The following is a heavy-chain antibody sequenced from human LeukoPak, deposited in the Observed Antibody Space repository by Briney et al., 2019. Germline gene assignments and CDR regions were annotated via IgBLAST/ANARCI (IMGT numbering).Heavy chain of an antibody. CDR3: ARETTVVTPGRSDVFDI. CDR2: IYYSGST. V-gene: IGHV4-59*11. D-gene: IGHD4-23*01. J-gene: IGHJ3*02. Sequence: LETLSLTCTDSGGSISSHYWNWIRQPPGKGLEWIGYIYYSGSTNYNPSLKSRVTISVDTSKNQFSLKLSSVTAADTAVYYCARETTVVTPGRSDVFDIWGQGTMVTVSS. CDR1: GGSISSHY.